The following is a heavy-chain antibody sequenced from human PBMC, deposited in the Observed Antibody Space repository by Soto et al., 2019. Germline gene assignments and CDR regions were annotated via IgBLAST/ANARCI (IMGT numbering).Heavy chain of an antibody. Sequence: SETLSLTCTVSGGSISSYYWSWIRQPPGKGLEWIGYIYYSGSTNYNPSLKSRVTISVDTSKNQFSLKLSSVTAADTAVYYCARHGPVLTGYVVDYWGQGTLVTVSS. CDR1: GGSISSYY. V-gene: IGHV4-59*08. CDR3: ARHGPVLTGYVVDY. D-gene: IGHD3-9*01. CDR2: IYYSGST. J-gene: IGHJ4*02.